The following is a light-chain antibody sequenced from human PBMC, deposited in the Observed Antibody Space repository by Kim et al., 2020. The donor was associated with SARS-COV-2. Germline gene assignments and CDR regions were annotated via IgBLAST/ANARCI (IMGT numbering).Light chain of an antibody. CDR2: GKN. J-gene: IGLJ2*01. V-gene: IGLV3-19*01. CDR1: SLRSYY. CDR3: NSRDSNDNVV. Sequence: SSELTQDPAVSVALGQTVKITCQGDSLRSYYATWYQQKPGQAPILVNYGKNNRPSGIPDRFSGSSSGNTASLTITGNQAGDEADYYCNSRDSNDNVVFGGGTKLTVL.